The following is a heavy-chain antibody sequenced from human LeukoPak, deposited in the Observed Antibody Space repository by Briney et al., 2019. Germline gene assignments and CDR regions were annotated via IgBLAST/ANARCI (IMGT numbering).Heavy chain of an antibody. CDR1: GFTFSSYG. CDR3: ACPRVYYGDYEWPFNY. V-gene: IGHV3-30*02. J-gene: IGHJ4*02. D-gene: IGHD4-17*01. Sequence: GGSLRLSCAASGFTFSSYGMHWVRQAPGKGLEWVAFIWYDGSSKYYAESVKGRFTISRDNSKSTVYLQMNSLTVEDTAVYYCACPRVYYGDYEWPFNYWGQGTLVTVSS. CDR2: IWYDGSSK.